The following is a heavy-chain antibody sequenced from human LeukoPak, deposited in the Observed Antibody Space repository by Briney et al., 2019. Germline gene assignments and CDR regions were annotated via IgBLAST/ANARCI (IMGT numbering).Heavy chain of an antibody. CDR1: GSISGYY. CDR2: IYTSGST. CDR3: ARQKCTSASCLTKNAFDI. D-gene: IGHD2-2*01. J-gene: IGHJ3*02. Sequence: SETLSLTCTVSGSISGYYWSWIRQPPAKGLEWIGYIYTSGSTNYNPSLESRVTISVATSNNQFSLHLSSVTAADTAVYYCARQKCTSASCLTKNAFDIWGQGTMVTVSS. V-gene: IGHV4-4*09.